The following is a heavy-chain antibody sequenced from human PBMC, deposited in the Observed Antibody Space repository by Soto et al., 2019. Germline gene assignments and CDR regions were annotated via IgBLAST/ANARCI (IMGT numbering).Heavy chain of an antibody. Sequence: PSETLSLTCTVSGGSVSSNSYSWGWVRQSPGKGMEWIGTIYSNDNTHYNPSLLNRVTKSVDTSKKEFSLRLNSVTAANTAFFSFARQFLRRRFGRLILAVLYSWALGSLVPVSS. D-gene: IGHD3-16*02. J-gene: IGHJ5*02. CDR2: IYSNDNT. CDR1: GGSVSSNSYS. V-gene: IGHV4-39*01. CDR3: ARQFLRRRFGRLILAVLYS.